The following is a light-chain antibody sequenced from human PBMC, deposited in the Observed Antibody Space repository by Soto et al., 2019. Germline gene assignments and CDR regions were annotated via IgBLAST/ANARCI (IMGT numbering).Light chain of an antibody. CDR1: SSNIGANP. J-gene: IGLJ2*01. CDR3: EAWDDSLYGAV. V-gene: IGLV1-44*01. Sequence: QSVLTQPPSASGTPGQRVTISCSGSSSNIGANPINWYQQLPGTAPKLLIYNNDQRPSGVPDRFSASKSGTSASLAISGPQSEDEADYYCEAWDDSLYGAVLGGGTKLTVL. CDR2: NND.